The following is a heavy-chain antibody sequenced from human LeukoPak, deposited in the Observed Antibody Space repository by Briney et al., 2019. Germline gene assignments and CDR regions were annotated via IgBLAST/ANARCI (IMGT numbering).Heavy chain of an antibody. J-gene: IGHJ6*03. V-gene: IGHV4-59*01. CDR1: GGSISSYY. CDR2: IYYSGST. Sequence: PSETLSLTCTVSGGSISSYYWSWIRQPPGKGLEWIGYIYYSGSTNYNPSLKSRVTISVETSKNQFSLKLSSVTDADTAVYYCARVTFLEWLRPYYYYMDFWGKGTTVTVSS. D-gene: IGHD3-3*01. CDR3: ARVTFLEWLRPYYYYMDF.